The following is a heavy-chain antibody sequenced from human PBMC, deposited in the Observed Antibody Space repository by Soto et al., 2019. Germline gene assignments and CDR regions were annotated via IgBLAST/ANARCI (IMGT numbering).Heavy chain of an antibody. CDR2: TYYRSKWFN. Sequence: SQTLSLTCAISGDSVSRNNAGWNWIRQSPSRGLECLGRTYYRSKWFNYYAVSLKSRITINPETSKNQFSLQLNSVTPEDTAVYYCTRDYSSDYLXFWGQGTTVTVXS. J-gene: IGHJ4*02. D-gene: IGHD1-26*01. V-gene: IGHV6-1*01. CDR3: TRDYSSDYLXF. CDR1: GDSVSRNNAG.